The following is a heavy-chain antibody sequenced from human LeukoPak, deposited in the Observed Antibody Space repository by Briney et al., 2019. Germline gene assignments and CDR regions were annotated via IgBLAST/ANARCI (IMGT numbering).Heavy chain of an antibody. CDR1: GGSISSYY. V-gene: IGHV4-4*09. D-gene: IGHD6-6*01. Sequence: SETLSLTCTVSGGSISSYYWSWIRQPPGKGLEWIGYIYTSGSTNYNPSLKSRVTISVDTSKNQFSLKLSSVTAADTAVYYCARQGYLSEQLVRPPSSYYYMDVWGKGTTVTVSS. CDR2: IYTSGST. CDR3: ARQGYLSEQLVRPPSSYYYMDV. J-gene: IGHJ6*03.